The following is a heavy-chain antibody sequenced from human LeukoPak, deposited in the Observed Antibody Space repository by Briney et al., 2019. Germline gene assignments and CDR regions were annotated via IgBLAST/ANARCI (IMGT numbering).Heavy chain of an antibody. CDR2: INSDGINT. V-gene: IGHV3-74*01. CDR1: GFTFSNYW. D-gene: IGHD3-22*01. Sequence: PGGSLRLSCAASGFTFSNYWMHWVRQAPGKGLVWVSRINSDGINTSYADSVKGRFTISRDNAKNTLNLQMNSLRSDDTAVYYCATTYYYDSSGYCLGYWGQGTLVTVSS. J-gene: IGHJ4*02. CDR3: ATTYYYDSSGYCLGY.